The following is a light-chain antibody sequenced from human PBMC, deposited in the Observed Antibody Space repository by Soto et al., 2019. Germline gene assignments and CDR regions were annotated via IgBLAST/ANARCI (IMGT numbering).Light chain of an antibody. CDR1: QSVGSY. CDR2: DAS. V-gene: IGKV3-11*01. CDR3: QQRSNCSRGIT. J-gene: IGKJ5*01. Sequence: EIVLTQSPATLSLSPGERATLSCRASQSVGSYLAWYQQKSGQAPRLLIYDASNRATGIPAWLSGSGSGPDFPLTISSPEPEAFAVYYCQQRSNCSRGITFGQGTRLEIK.